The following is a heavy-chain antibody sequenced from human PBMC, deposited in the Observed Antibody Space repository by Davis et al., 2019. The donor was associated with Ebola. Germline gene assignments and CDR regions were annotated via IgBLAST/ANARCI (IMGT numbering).Heavy chain of an antibody. CDR2: ISGSGGST. D-gene: IGHD6-19*01. V-gene: IGHV3-23*01. CDR3: AKVRYSSGWYVDDYFDY. J-gene: IGHJ4*02. CDR1: GFTFSSYA. Sequence: PGGSLRLSCAASGFTFSSYAMSWVRQAPGKGLEWVSAISGSGGSTYYADSVKGRSTISRDNSKNTLYLQMNSLRAEDTAVYYCAKVRYSSGWYVDDYFDYWGQGTLVTVSS.